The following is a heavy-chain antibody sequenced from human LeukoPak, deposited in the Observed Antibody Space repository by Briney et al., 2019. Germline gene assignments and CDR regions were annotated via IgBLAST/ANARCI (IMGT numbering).Heavy chain of an antibody. CDR2: INAGNGNT. CDR3: ARVITIFGVVIISPMDV. Sequence: ASVTVSCKASGYTFTSYAMHWVRQAPGQRLEWMGWINAGNGNTKYSQKFQGRVTITRDTSASTAYMELSSLRSEDTAVYYCARVITIFGVVIISPMDVWGQGTTVTVSS. D-gene: IGHD3-3*01. V-gene: IGHV1-3*01. J-gene: IGHJ6*02. CDR1: GYTFTSYA.